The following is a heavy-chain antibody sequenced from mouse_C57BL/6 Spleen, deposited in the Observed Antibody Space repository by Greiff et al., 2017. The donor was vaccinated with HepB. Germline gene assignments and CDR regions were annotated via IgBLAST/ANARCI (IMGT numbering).Heavy chain of an antibody. Sequence: EVKLVESGGGLVKPGGSLKLSCAASGFTFSDYGMHWVRQAPEKGLEWVAYISSGSSTIYYADTVKGRFTISRDNAKNTLFLQMTSLRSEDTALYYCAGGYRYFDVWGTGTTVTVSS. CDR1: GFTFSDYG. CDR2: ISSGSSTI. J-gene: IGHJ1*03. V-gene: IGHV5-17*01. CDR3: AGGYRYFDV.